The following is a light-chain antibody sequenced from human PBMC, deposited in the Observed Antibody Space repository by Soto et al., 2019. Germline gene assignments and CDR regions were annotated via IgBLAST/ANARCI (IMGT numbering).Light chain of an antibody. CDR3: NSYADSNTYV. V-gene: IGLV2-8*01. CDR2: DVS. J-gene: IGLJ1*01. Sequence: QSALTQPPSASGSPGQSVTISCTGTSSDVGRYNFVSWYQHHPGKAPKLMIYDVSQRPSGVPDRFSGSKSGNTASLTVSGLQAEEEADYYCNSYADSNTYVFGPGTKLTAL. CDR1: SSDVGRYNF.